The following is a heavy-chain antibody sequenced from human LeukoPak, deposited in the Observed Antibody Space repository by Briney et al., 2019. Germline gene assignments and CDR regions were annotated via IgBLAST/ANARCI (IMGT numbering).Heavy chain of an antibody. CDR2: ISSSYSTI. V-gene: IGHV3-48*02. Sequence: GGSPRLSCAASRFTFSIYTMNWVRQAPGKGLEWVSYISSSYSTIYYADTVKGRFTISRDNAQHSLYLQMNSLRDEDTAVYYCPRGWGTYFDYWGQGTLVTVSS. CDR1: RFTFSIYT. D-gene: IGHD7-27*01. CDR3: PRGWGTYFDY. J-gene: IGHJ4*02.